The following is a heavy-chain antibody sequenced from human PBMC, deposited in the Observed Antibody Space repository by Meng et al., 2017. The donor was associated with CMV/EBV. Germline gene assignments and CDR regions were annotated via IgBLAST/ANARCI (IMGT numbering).Heavy chain of an antibody. CDR2: IYTSGST. CDR3: AREMPIAAAGCFDY. D-gene: IGHD6-13*01. V-gene: IGHV4-4*07. CDR1: GGSISSYY. Sequence: QLQIQEAGPGLVKPAETLSLTCTVSGGSISSYYWSWIRQPAGKGLEWIGRIYTSGSTNYNPSLKSRVTMSVDTSKNQFSLKLSSVTAADTAVYYCAREMPIAAAGCFDYWGQGTLVTVSS. J-gene: IGHJ4*02.